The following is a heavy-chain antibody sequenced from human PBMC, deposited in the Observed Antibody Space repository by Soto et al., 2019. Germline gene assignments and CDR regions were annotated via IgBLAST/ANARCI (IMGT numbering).Heavy chain of an antibody. CDR1: GYSFTSYW. CDR3: ARGSRTHYYYYGMDV. CDR2: IYPGDSDT. J-gene: IGHJ6*02. Sequence: PGESLKISCKGSGYSFTSYWIGWVRQMPGKGLEWMGIIYPGDSDTRYSPSFQGQVTISADKSISTAYLQWSSLKASDTAMYYCARGSRTHYYYYGMDVWGQGTTVTVSS. V-gene: IGHV5-51*01.